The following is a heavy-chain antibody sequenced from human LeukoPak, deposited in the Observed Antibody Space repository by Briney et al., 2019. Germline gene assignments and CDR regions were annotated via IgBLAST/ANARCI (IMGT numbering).Heavy chain of an antibody. CDR1: GGSFSGYY. D-gene: IGHD3-22*01. Sequence: SETLSLTCAVYGGSFSGYYWSCIRQPPGKGLEWIGEINNSGSTNYNPSLKSRVTISVDTSKNQFSLKLSSVTAADTAVYYCASINYYDSSGYYPEGSYWGQGTLVTVSS. CDR3: ASINYYDSSGYYPEGSY. V-gene: IGHV4-34*01. CDR2: INNSGST. J-gene: IGHJ4*02.